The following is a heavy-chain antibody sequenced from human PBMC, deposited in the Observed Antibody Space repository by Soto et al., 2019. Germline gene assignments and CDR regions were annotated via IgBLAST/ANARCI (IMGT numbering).Heavy chain of an antibody. CDR1: GFTFSSYG. CDR2: IWYDGSNK. D-gene: IGHD2-15*01. V-gene: IGHV3-33*01. Sequence: QVQLVESGGGVVQPGRSLRLSCAASGFTFSSYGMHWVRQAPGKGLEWVAVIWYDGSNKYYADSVKGRFTIARDNSKNTLYLQMNSLRAEDTAVYYCARGAGYCSGGSCYSADAFDIWGQGTMVTVSS. CDR3: ARGAGYCSGGSCYSADAFDI. J-gene: IGHJ3*02.